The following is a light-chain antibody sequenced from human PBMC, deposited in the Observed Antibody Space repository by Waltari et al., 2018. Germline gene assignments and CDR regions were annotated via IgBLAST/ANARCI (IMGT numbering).Light chain of an antibody. CDR2: RTS. CDR1: TGAATSGYY. Sequence: QTVVTQEHSLTVPPGGTVTLTCASSTGAATSGYYPNWVQQKPGQTPRARIYRTSNHHSVPRSRVSGSLLRGKAALTLSGVQPEVEADYYCLLYYGGAQVVGGGTKLTVL. J-gene: IGLJ2*01. CDR3: LLYYGGAQV. V-gene: IGLV7-43*01.